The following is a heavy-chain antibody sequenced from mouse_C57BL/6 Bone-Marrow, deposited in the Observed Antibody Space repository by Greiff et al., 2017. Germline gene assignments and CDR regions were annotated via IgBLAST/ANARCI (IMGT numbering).Heavy chain of an antibody. J-gene: IGHJ4*01. D-gene: IGHD2-2*01. CDR3: STMVTTGPYAMDY. V-gene: IGHV2-5*01. Sequence: QVQLQQSGPGLVQPSQSLSITCIVSGFSLTSYGVHWVRQSPGKGLEWLGVIWRGGSTDYNAAFMSRLSITKDNSKSQVFFKMNSLQADDTAIYYCSTMVTTGPYAMDYWGQGTSVTVSS. CDR2: IWRGGST. CDR1: GFSLTSYG.